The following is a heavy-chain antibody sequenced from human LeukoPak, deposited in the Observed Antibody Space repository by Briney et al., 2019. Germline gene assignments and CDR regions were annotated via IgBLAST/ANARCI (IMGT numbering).Heavy chain of an antibody. D-gene: IGHD6-19*01. Sequence: SETLSLTCAVYGGSFSGYYWSWIRQPPGKGLEWIGEINHSGSTNYNPSLKSRVTISVDTSKNRFSLKLSSVTAADTAVYYCARLRYSSGSLTDWGQGTLVAVSS. V-gene: IGHV4-34*01. CDR1: GGSFSGYY. CDR3: ARLRYSSGSLTD. CDR2: INHSGST. J-gene: IGHJ4*02.